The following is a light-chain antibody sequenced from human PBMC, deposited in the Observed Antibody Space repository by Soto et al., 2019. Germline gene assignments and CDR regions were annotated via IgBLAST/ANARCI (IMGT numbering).Light chain of an antibody. CDR2: KAS. J-gene: IGKJ1*01. CDR1: QSISSW. V-gene: IGKV1-5*03. CDR3: QQDNSYPWT. Sequence: DIQMTQSPSTLSASVGDRVTITCRASQSISSWLDWYQQKPGKAPKLLIYKASSLKSGVPLRFNGSGSGTEFTLTISSLQPDDLTTYYCQQDNSYPWTCGQGTEVEIK.